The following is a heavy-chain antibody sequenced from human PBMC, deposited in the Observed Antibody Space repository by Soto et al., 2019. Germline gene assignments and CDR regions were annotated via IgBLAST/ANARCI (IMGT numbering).Heavy chain of an antibody. CDR2: IYYSGST. Sequence: PSETLSLTCTVSGGSISSYYWSWIRQPPGKGLEWIGDIYYSGSTNYNPSLKSRVTISVDTSKNQFSLKLSSVTAADTAVYYCARRIVATGTFDYWGQGTLVTVSS. V-gene: IGHV4-59*08. CDR1: GGSISSYY. D-gene: IGHD5-12*01. J-gene: IGHJ4*02. CDR3: ARRIVATGTFDY.